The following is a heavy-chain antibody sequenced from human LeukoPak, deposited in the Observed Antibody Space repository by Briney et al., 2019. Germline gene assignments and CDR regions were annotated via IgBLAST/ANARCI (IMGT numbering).Heavy chain of an antibody. D-gene: IGHD4-17*01. CDR3: ARGTITTVTDS. CDR2: IYLRGNT. J-gene: IGHJ4*02. CDR1: GGSISSSNW. Sequence: PSGTLPLTCAISGGSISSSNWWTWVRQPPGKGLEWVGEIYLRGNTNYNPSLESRVTISVDESKTQLSLRLESVTAADTAVYYCARGTITTVTDSWGPGTLVTVSS. V-gene: IGHV4-4*02.